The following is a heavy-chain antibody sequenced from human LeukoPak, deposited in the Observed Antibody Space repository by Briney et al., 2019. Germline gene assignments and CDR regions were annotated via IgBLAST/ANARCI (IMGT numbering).Heavy chain of an antibody. CDR3: ARHRPGASLSGYYRIQNWFDP. CDR1: GGSIGSSNW. D-gene: IGHD3-3*01. J-gene: IGHJ5*02. V-gene: IGHV4-4*02. Sequence: SGTLSLTCVVSGGSIGSSNWWSWVRQPPGKGLEWIGEIHQSGSTNDNPSLKSRVTMSVDTSKKQFSLKLTSVTAADTAVYYCARHRPGASLSGYYRIQNWFDPWGQGTLVIVSS. CDR2: IHQSGST.